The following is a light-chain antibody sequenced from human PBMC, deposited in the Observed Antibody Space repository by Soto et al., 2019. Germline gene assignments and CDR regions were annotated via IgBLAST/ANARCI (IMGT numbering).Light chain of an antibody. CDR3: NSYTSSSNLV. V-gene: IGLV2-14*01. CDR1: SSDVGGYNY. Sequence: QSVLTQPASVSGSPGQSITISCTGTSSDVGGYNYVSWYQQHPGKAPKLLIYDVSNRPSVVSNRFSGSKSGNTASLTISGLQAEDEADYYCNSYTSSSNLVFGGGTKLT. J-gene: IGLJ3*02. CDR2: DVS.